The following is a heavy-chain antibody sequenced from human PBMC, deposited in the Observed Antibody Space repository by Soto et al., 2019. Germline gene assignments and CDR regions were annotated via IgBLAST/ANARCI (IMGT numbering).Heavy chain of an antibody. J-gene: IGHJ4*02. Sequence: ASVKVSCKASGYTFTSYAMHWVRQAPGQRLEWMGWINAGNGNTKYSQKFKGRVTITRDTSASTAYMELSSLRSEDTAVYYCARVSSWYFSYDYWGQGTLVTVSS. D-gene: IGHD6-13*01. CDR3: ARVSSWYFSYDY. CDR1: GYTFTSYA. V-gene: IGHV1-3*01. CDR2: INAGNGNT.